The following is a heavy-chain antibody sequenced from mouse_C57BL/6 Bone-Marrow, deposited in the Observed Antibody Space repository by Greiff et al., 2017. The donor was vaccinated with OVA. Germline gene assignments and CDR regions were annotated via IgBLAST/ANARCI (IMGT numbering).Heavy chain of an antibody. CDR1: GYTFTSYW. V-gene: IGHV1-64*01. D-gene: IGHD2-5*01. J-gene: IGHJ2*01. Sequence: VQLQQPGAELVKPGASVKLSCKASGYTFTSYWMHWVKQRPGQGLEWIGMIHPNSGSTNYNEKVKSKATLTVDNSSITAYMQLSSLTSEDSAAYYCGDSKEDYFAYWGQGTTLTVSS. CDR2: IHPNSGST. CDR3: GDSKEDYFAY.